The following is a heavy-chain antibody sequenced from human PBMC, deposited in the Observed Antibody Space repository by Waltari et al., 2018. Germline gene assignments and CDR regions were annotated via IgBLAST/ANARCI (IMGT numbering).Heavy chain of an antibody. CDR3: ARGAAPGKGAHWFDP. D-gene: IGHD6-13*01. V-gene: IGHV1-8*01. J-gene: IGHJ5*02. CDR2: MNPNSGNT. CDR1: GYTFTNYD. Sequence: QVQLVQSGAEVRKPGASVKVSCKASGYTFTNYDINWVRHGTGQGLEWMGWMNPNSGNTGYAQSFQDRLIMTTDTSINTAYMELRGLTSDDTAVYYCARGAAPGKGAHWFDPWGQGTLVIVSS.